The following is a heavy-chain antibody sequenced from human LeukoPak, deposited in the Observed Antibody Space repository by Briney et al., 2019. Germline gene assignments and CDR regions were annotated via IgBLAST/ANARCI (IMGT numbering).Heavy chain of an antibody. CDR1: GGSISSSSYN. D-gene: IGHD5-12*01. J-gene: IGHJ4*02. CDR3: ARSGSGYLRYYFDY. V-gene: IGHV4-39*07. CDR2: MYSSGST. Sequence: SETLSLSCTVSGGSISSSSYNWGWIRQHPGKGLEWSGSMYSSGSTYYNPSLKSRVTISVDTSKNQFSLKLSSVTAADTAVYYCARSGSGYLRYYFDYWGQGTLVTVSS.